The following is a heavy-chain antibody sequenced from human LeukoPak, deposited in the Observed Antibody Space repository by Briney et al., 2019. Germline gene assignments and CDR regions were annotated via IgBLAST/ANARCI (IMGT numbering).Heavy chain of an antibody. D-gene: IGHD4-17*01. CDR1: GGSIGSDY. CDR3: ARITQGKTTVTLYYFDY. Sequence: ETLSRTCTVSGGSIGSDYWSWIRQPPGKGLELIGYIYPSGSTNYNPSHKSRVTMSADTAKNQFSLRLNYVTAADTAVYYCARITQGKTTVTLYYFDYWGQGMLVTVSS. J-gene: IGHJ4*02. V-gene: IGHV4-59*01. CDR2: IYPSGST.